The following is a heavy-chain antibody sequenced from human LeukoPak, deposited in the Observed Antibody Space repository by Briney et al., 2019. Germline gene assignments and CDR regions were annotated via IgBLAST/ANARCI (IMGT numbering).Heavy chain of an antibody. CDR2: INRSGST. D-gene: IGHD1-26*01. J-gene: IGHJ6*02. Sequence: SETLSLTCAVYGGSFRGYYWSWIRQPPGKGLEWIGEINRSGSTNYNPSLKSRFTISVDTSKNQSCLSLSSVTAAETAVYYCARGGDSGRYYRYYYYYGMDVWGQGTTVTVSS. CDR3: ARGGDSGRYYRYYYYYGMDV. V-gene: IGHV4-34*01. CDR1: GGSFRGYY.